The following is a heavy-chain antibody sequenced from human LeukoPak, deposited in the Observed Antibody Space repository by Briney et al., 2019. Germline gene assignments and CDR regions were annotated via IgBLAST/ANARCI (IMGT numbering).Heavy chain of an antibody. CDR2: INPSGGST. Sequence: ASVKVSCKASGYTFTSYYIHWVRQPPGQGLEWMGMINPSGGSTTYAQKFQGRVTMTRDMSTSTVYMELSSLRSEDTAVYYCARSRLWSPRDAFDIWAQGTMVTVSS. CDR1: GYTFTSYY. D-gene: IGHD3-16*01. J-gene: IGHJ3*02. V-gene: IGHV1-46*01. CDR3: ARSRLWSPRDAFDI.